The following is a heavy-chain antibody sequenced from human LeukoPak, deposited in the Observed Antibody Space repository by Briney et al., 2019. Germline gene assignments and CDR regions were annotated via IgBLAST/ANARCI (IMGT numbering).Heavy chain of an antibody. CDR3: AKDISSWIQLWSPDSFMDA. D-gene: IGHD5-18*01. J-gene: IGHJ6*03. CDR2: ISGDGGST. V-gene: IGHV3-43*02. Sequence: GGPLRLSCAASGFTFDDYAMHWVRQAPGKGLEWVSLISGDGGSTYYADSVKGRFTISRDNSKNSLYLQMNSLRTEDTALYYCAKDISSWIQLWSPDSFMDAWGKGTTVTVSS. CDR1: GFTFDDYA.